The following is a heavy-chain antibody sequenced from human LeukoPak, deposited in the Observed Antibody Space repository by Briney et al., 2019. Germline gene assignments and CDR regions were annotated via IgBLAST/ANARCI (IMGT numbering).Heavy chain of an antibody. D-gene: IGHD3-22*01. Sequence: GGLRLSRAASGFSLRKYWMQRVRPAPGQGVGGGGFIWYDGSNKYYADSVKGRFTISRDNSKNTLYLQMNSLRAEDTAVYYCARDYTPTYYYDSSGYHYWGQGTLVTVSS. CDR2: IWYDGSNK. CDR3: ARDYTPTYYYDSSGYHY. CDR1: GFSLRKYW. V-gene: IGHV3-30*02. J-gene: IGHJ4*02.